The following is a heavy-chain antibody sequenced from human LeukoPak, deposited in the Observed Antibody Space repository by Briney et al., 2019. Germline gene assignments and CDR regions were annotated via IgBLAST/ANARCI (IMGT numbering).Heavy chain of an antibody. CDR3: AREGLDLWSGYLQD. D-gene: IGHD3-3*01. CDR1: GGSISSYY. J-gene: IGHJ4*02. Sequence: SETLSLTCTVSGGSISSYYWTWVRQPAGSGLEWIGRINTKGDINYNPSLKSRVTMSVDTSNNQFSLKMTSLTAPDTAVYYCAREGLDLWSGYLQDWGRGTLVTVSS. CDR2: INTKGDI. V-gene: IGHV4-4*07.